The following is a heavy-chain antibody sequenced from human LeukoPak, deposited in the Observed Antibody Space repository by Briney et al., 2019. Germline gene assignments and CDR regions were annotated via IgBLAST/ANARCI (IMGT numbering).Heavy chain of an antibody. Sequence: GRSLRLSCAASGFTFSSYGMHWVRQAPGKGLEWVAVISYDGSNKYYADSVKGRFTISRDNSKNTLYLQMNSLRAEDTAVYYCAKEIALGLWSSSWDPRPNYYYGMDVWGKGTTVTVSS. CDR3: AKEIALGLWSSSWDPRPNYYYGMDV. D-gene: IGHD6-13*01. CDR1: GFTFSSYG. J-gene: IGHJ6*04. CDR2: ISYDGSNK. V-gene: IGHV3-30*18.